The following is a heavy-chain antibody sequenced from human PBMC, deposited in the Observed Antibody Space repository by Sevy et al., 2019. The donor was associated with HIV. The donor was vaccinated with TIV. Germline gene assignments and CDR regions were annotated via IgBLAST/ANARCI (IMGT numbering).Heavy chain of an antibody. V-gene: IGHV1-24*01. D-gene: IGHD3-22*01. CDR3: ATRRAYYYTSGYSFDS. CDR2: FDPEDDEK. Sequence: ASVKVSCKVSGYTLTELSMHWVRQAPGKELEWMGTFDPEDDEKIYAQKFQGRVTMTDDTSTDTAYMELSRLRSDETAVDYCATRRAYYYTSGYSFDSWGQGTLVTVSS. J-gene: IGHJ5*01. CDR1: GYTLTELS.